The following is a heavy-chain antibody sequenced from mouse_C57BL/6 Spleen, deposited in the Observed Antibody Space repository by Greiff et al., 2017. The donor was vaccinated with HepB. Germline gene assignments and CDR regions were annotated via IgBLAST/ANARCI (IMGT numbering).Heavy chain of an antibody. V-gene: IGHV5-4*01. CDR3: ARDKEDLHYYGSSHWYFDV. Sequence: EVKVVESGGGLVKPGGSLKLSCAASGFTFSSYAMSWVRQTPEKRLEWVATISDGGLYTYYPDNVKGRFTISRDNAKNNLYLQMSHLKSEDTAMYYCARDKEDLHYYGSSHWYFDVWGTGTTGTVSS. CDR2: ISDGGLYT. CDR1: GFTFSSYA. D-gene: IGHD1-1*01. J-gene: IGHJ1*03.